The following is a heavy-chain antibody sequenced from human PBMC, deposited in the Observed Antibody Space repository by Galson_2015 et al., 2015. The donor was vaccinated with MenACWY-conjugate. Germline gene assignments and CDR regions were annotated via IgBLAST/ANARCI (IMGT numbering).Heavy chain of an antibody. CDR2: ISISSSYI. CDR3: ARDYARLEWLSAYYFDY. J-gene: IGHJ4*02. D-gene: IGHD3-3*01. Sequence: SLRLSCAASGFIFSSHTMNWVRQAPGKGLEWVSSISISSSYIYHADSVKGRFTISRDNAKNSLYLQMNSLTAEDTAVYYCARDYARLEWLSAYYFDYWGQGTPVTVSS. V-gene: IGHV3-21*01. CDR1: GFIFSSHT.